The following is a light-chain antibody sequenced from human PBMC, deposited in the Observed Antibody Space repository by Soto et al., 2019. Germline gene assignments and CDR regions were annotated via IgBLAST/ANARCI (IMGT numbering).Light chain of an antibody. CDR1: SSDVGGYNY. V-gene: IGLV2-8*01. Sequence: QSVLTQPPSASGSPGQSVTISCTGTSSDVGGYNYVSWYQQHPGKAPKLMIYEVNKRPSGVPDRFSGSKSGNMASLTVSGLQAEDEADYYCKSYEGSNIYVFGTGTKVTVL. CDR3: KSYEGSNIYV. CDR2: EVN. J-gene: IGLJ1*01.